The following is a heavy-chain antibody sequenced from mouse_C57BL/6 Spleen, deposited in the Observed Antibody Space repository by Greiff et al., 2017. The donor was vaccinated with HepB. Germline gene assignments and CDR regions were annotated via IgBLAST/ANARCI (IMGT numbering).Heavy chain of an antibody. CDR1: GYTFTSYW. Sequence: QVQLQQSGAELAKPGASVKLSCKASGYTFTSYWMHWVKQRPGQGLEWIGYINPSSGYTKYNQKFKDKATLTAEKSSSTAYMQLSSLTYEDSAVYYCASRGAYDYDGYFDVWGTGTTVTVSS. CDR3: ASRGAYDYDGYFDV. CDR2: INPSSGYT. J-gene: IGHJ1*03. V-gene: IGHV1-7*01. D-gene: IGHD2-4*01.